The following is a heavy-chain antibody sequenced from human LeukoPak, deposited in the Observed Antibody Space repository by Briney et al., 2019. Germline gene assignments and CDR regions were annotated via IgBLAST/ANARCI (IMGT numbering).Heavy chain of an antibody. CDR3: TRGSIAYYYMDV. Sequence: SETLSLTCTVSGGSISSNYWSWIRQPPGKGLEWIGYIYYSGSTNYNPSLKSRVTISVDTSKSQFSLKLSSVTAADTAVYYCTRGSIAYYYMDVWGKGTTVTISS. CDR2: IYYSGST. D-gene: IGHD3-22*01. J-gene: IGHJ6*03. CDR1: GGSISSNY. V-gene: IGHV4-59*01.